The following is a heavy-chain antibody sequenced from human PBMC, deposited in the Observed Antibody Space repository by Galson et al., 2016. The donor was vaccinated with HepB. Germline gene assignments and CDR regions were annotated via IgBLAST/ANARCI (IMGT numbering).Heavy chain of an antibody. CDR2: VKRDGSER. J-gene: IGHJ4*02. Sequence: SLRLSCAASGFTFSSYRMSWVRQAPGKGLEWVANVKRDGSERYYVDSVKGRFTISRDNAKNSLFLQMNSLRVEDTAVYYCARGANRGRPFDYWGQGTLVTVSS. V-gene: IGHV3-7*03. D-gene: IGHD3-10*01. CDR3: ARGANRGRPFDY. CDR1: GFTFSSYR.